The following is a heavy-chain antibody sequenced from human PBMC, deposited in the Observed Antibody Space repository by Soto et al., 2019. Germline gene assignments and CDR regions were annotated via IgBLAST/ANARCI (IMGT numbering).Heavy chain of an antibody. D-gene: IGHD6-13*01. CDR3: ARNRDDYSSRPYNWFDP. CDR1: GYSFTSYW. CDR2: IYPGDSDT. V-gene: IGHV5-51*03. J-gene: IGHJ5*02. Sequence: PGESLKISCKGSGYSFTSYWIGWVRQMPGKGLEWMGIIYPGDSDTRYSPSFQGQVTISADKSISTAYLQWSSLKASDTAMYYCARNRDDYSSRPYNWFDPWGQGTQVTVSS.